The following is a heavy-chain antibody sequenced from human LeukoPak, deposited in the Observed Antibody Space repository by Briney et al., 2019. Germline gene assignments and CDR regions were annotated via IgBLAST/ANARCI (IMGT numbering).Heavy chain of an antibody. D-gene: IGHD6-19*01. CDR2: IYHSGRT. CDR3: ARDQSPSSGWYNY. CDR1: GYSISSGYY. J-gene: IGHJ4*02. V-gene: IGHV4-38-2*02. Sequence: SETLSLTCTVSGYSISSGYYWGWIRQSPGKGLEWIGSIYHSGRTYYNPSLKSRLTISLDTSKNQFSLKLSSVTAADTAVYYCARDQSPSSGWYNYWGQGTLVTVSS.